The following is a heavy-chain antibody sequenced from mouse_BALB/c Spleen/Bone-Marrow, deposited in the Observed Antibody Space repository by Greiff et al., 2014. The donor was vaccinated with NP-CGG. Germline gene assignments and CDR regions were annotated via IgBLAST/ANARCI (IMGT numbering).Heavy chain of an antibody. J-gene: IGHJ4*01. CDR3: ARITTATGAMDY. D-gene: IGHD1-2*01. CDR1: GFSLTSYG. V-gene: IGHV2-9*02. CDR2: IWADGST. Sequence: VNVVESGPGLVAPSQSLSISCTVSGFSLTSYGVHWVRQPPGKGLEWLGVIWADGSTNYNSALMSRLSISKDNSKSQVFLKMNSLQTDDTAVYYCARITTATGAMDYWGQGTSVTVSS.